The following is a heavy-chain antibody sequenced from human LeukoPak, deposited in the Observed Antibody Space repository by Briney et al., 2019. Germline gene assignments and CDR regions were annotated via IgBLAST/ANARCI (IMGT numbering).Heavy chain of an antibody. D-gene: IGHD2-2*02. V-gene: IGHV3-48*04. J-gene: IGHJ4*02. CDR1: GFTFSSYS. Sequence: GGSLRLSCEASGFTFSSYSMNWVRQAPGKGLEWISYISTSTTTIYYANSVKGRFTISRDNAKNTLYLQMNSLRAEDTAVYYCARDLYQLLYYWGQGTLVTVSS. CDR2: ISTSTTTI. CDR3: ARDLYQLLYY.